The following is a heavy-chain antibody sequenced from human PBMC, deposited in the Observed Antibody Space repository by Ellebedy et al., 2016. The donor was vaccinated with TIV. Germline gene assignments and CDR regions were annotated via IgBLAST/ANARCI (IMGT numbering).Heavy chain of an antibody. D-gene: IGHD2-21*02. V-gene: IGHV1-69*13. CDR3: AKSVVSVAIERYFDL. Sequence: AASVKVSCKASGGSFSNYGFNWVRQAPGQGLEWLGAIIPIFYTPNYAQKFQDRLTITADESTTTAYMELSSLRSDDTAMYYCAKSVVSVAIERYFDLWGRGTLVTVSS. J-gene: IGHJ2*01. CDR2: IIPIFYTP. CDR1: GGSFSNYG.